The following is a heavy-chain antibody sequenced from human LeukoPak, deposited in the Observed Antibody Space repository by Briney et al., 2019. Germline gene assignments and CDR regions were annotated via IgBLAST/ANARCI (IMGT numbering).Heavy chain of an antibody. V-gene: IGHV3-33*06. J-gene: IGHJ4*02. CDR1: GFTFSSYG. D-gene: IGHD1-26*01. Sequence: PGGSLRLSCAASGFTFSSYGMHWVRQAPGKVLEWVAVIWYDGSNKYYADSVKGRFTISRDNSKNTLYLQMNSLRAEDTAVYYCAKALGATEDYWGQGTLVTVSS. CDR3: AKALGATEDY. CDR2: IWYDGSNK.